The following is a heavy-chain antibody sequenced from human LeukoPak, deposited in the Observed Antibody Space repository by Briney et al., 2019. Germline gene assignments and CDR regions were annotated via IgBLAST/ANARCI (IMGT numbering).Heavy chain of an antibody. J-gene: IGHJ4*02. Sequence: GGSLRLSCVASGFTFSSYAMSWVRQAPGKGLEWVSAISGSGGSTYYADSVKGRFTISRDNSKNTLYLQMNSLRAEDTAVYYCAKDLWGYYDSSGYADYWGQGTLVTVSS. CDR1: GFTFSSYA. V-gene: IGHV3-23*01. D-gene: IGHD3-22*01. CDR3: AKDLWGYYDSSGYADY. CDR2: ISGSGGST.